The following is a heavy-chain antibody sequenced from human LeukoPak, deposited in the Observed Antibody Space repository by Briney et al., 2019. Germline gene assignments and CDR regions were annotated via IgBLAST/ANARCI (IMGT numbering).Heavy chain of an antibody. CDR1: GGSVSSTTYF. Sequence: MSSETLSLTCTVSGGSVSSTTYFWSWIRQPPGKGLEWIESINYSGSTYYNPSLKSRVTISVDTSENQFSLKLSSVTAADTAVYYCARYVVYGSGKYYFDYWGQGTLVTVSS. CDR3: ARYVVYGSGKYYFDY. D-gene: IGHD3-10*01. J-gene: IGHJ4*02. V-gene: IGHV4-39*01. CDR2: INYSGST.